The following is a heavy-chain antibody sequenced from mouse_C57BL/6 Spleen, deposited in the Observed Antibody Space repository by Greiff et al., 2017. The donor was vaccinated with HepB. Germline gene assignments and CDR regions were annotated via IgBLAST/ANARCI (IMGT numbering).Heavy chain of an antibody. J-gene: IGHJ1*03. CDR2: INPSSGYT. CDR1: GYTFTSYW. D-gene: IGHD1-1*01. V-gene: IGHV1-7*01. Sequence: QVQLQQSGAELAKPGASVKLSCKASGYTFTSYWMHWVKQRPGQGLEWIGYINPSSGYTKYNQKFKDKATLTADKSSSTAYVQLSSLTYEDSAVYYCARDYYGSSPHWYFDVWGTGTTVTVSS. CDR3: ARDYYGSSPHWYFDV.